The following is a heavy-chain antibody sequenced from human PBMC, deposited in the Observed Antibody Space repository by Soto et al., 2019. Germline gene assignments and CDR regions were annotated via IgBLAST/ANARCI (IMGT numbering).Heavy chain of an antibody. J-gene: IGHJ4*02. CDR3: ARGPNGWFGFDY. Sequence: EVQLVESGGGLVQPGGSLRLSCAASGFTFSSSWMHWVRQAPGKGLVWVSRINSDGSSTDYADSVKGRLTISRDNAKGTLYLQMNSLRAEDAAVYYCARGPNGWFGFDYWGQGTLVPVSS. CDR1: GFTFSSSW. D-gene: IGHD3-10*01. V-gene: IGHV3-74*01. CDR2: INSDGSST.